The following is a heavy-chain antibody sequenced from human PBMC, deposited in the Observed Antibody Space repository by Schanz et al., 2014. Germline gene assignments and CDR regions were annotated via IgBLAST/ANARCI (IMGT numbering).Heavy chain of an antibody. CDR3: ARHGGIPYYPMDV. D-gene: IGHD3-16*01. Sequence: QVQLQESGPGLVKPSETLSLTCTVSGGSMAGYYWSFIRQPPGKGLEWIGYISYSGSTSFNPSLKSRLTMSVDTSKNQFSLRLSSVTAADTAVYYCARHGGIPYYPMDVWGQGTTVTVSS. CDR1: GGSMAGYY. V-gene: IGHV4-59*06. J-gene: IGHJ6*02. CDR2: ISYSGST.